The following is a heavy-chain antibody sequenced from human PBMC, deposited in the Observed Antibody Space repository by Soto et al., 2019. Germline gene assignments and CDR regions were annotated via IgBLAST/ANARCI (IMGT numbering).Heavy chain of an antibody. CDR1: GGTFISYG. D-gene: IGHD2-8*02. Sequence: SLRLSCAASGGTFISYGMHWVRQATGKGLEWVAVIPKDGSVKYYADSVKGRFTISRDNSQNTLYLQMNSLGAEDTAVYYCTGEVASGYWGQGTLVTVSS. CDR3: TGEVASGY. CDR2: IPKDGSVK. J-gene: IGHJ4*02. V-gene: IGHV3-30*03.